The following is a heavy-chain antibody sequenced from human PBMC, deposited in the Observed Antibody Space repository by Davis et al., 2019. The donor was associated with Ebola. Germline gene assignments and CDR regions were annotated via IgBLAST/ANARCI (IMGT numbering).Heavy chain of an antibody. CDR2: IKQDGSEK. Sequence: GESLKISCAASGFTVSSNYMSWVRQAPGKGLEWVANIKQDGSEKYYVDSVKGRFTISRDNAKNSLYLQMNSLRAEDTAVYYCAKPQYSYGPYYYYGMDVWGQGTTVTVSS. D-gene: IGHD5-18*01. J-gene: IGHJ6*02. CDR1: GFTVSSNY. CDR3: AKPQYSYGPYYYYGMDV. V-gene: IGHV3-7*01.